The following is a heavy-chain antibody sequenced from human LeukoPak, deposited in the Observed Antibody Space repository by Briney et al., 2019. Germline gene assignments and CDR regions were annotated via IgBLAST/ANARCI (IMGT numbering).Heavy chain of an antibody. CDR1: GGSISSSSYY. CDR3: ARPGYSGYVSY. D-gene: IGHD5-12*01. V-gene: IGHV4-39*01. CDR2: IYYSGST. Sequence: SETLSLTCTVSGGSISSSSYYWGWVRQPPGKGLEWIGSIYYSGSTYYNPSLKSRVTISVDTSKNQFSLKLSSVTAADTAVYYCARPGYSGYVSYWGQGTLVTVSS. J-gene: IGHJ4*02.